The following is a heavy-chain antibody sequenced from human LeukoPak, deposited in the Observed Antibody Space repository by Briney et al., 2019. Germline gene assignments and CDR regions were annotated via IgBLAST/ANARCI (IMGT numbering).Heavy chain of an antibody. D-gene: IGHD1-26*01. J-gene: IGHJ3*02. Sequence: SETLSLTCTVSGGSISSFYWSWIRQPPGEGLEWIGYIYYSGSTNYNPSLKSRVTISVDTSKNQFSLKLSSVTAADTAVYYCAKAPVVYDQGAFDIWGQGTMVTVSS. CDR2: IYYSGST. CDR1: GGSISSFY. CDR3: AKAPVVYDQGAFDI. V-gene: IGHV4-59*01.